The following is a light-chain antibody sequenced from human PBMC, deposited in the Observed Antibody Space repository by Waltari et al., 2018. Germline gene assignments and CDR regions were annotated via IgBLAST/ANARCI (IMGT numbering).Light chain of an antibody. J-gene: IGKJ4*01. CDR1: RSVSNN. CDR2: AAS. CDR3: QQYYGWPQS. V-gene: IGKV3-15*01. Sequence: RVMTQSPATLSVSPGERATLSCRASRSVSNNLAWYQQKPGQAPRLLSYAASTRATGIPARFSGSGSGTEFTLTISSLQSEDFAIYYCQQYYGWPQSFGGGTKVEIK.